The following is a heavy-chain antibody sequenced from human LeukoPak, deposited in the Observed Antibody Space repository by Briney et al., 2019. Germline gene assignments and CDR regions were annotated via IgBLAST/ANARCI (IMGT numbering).Heavy chain of an antibody. D-gene: IGHD6-19*01. CDR1: GFTFSSYA. J-gene: IGHJ4*02. CDR3: AKVGSIAVAGTMDY. V-gene: IGHV3-23*01. CDR2: ISGSGGST. Sequence: GGSLRLSCAAAGFTFSSYAMSWVRQAPGKGLEWVSAISGSGGSTYYADSVKGRFTISRDNSKNTLYLQMNSLRAEDTAVYYCAKVGSIAVAGTMDYWGQGTLVTVSS.